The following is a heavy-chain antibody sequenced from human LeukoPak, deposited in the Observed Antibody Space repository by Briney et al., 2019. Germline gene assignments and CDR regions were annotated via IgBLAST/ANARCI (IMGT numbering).Heavy chain of an antibody. CDR1: VYTFTSYY. Sequence: ASVTVSCKASVYTFTSYYVHWVRQAPGQGLEGMGIINPSGGYTGYAQKFQGRVTMTRDTSTSTVYMELSSLRSEDTAVYYCARDLGSDILTGYKKYYFDYWGQGTLVTVSS. CDR3: ARDLGSDILTGYKKYYFDY. J-gene: IGHJ4*02. D-gene: IGHD3-9*01. V-gene: IGHV1-46*01. CDR2: INPSGGYT.